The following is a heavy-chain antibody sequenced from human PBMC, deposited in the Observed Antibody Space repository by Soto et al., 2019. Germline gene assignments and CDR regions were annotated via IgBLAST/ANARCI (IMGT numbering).Heavy chain of an antibody. J-gene: IGHJ3*02. CDR2: IYYSGST. Sequence: SETLSLTCTVSGGSISSYYWSWIRQPPGKGLEWIGYIYYSGSTNYNPSLRSRVTISVDTSKNQFSLKLSSVTAADTAVYYCARDYYYDSSGYYPGAFDIWGQGTMVTVSS. V-gene: IGHV4-59*01. CDR3: ARDYYYDSSGYYPGAFDI. CDR1: GGSISSYY. D-gene: IGHD3-22*01.